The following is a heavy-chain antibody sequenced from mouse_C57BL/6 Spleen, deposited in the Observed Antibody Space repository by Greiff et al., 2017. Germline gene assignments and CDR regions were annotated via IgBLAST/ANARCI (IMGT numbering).Heavy chain of an antibody. CDR1: GFTFSSYA. CDR2: ISSGGDYI. CDR3: TREDTTVVAD. Sequence: EVKLQESGEGLVKPGGSLKLSCAASGFTFSSYAMSWVRQTPEKRLEWVAYISSGGDYIYYADTVKGRFTISRDNARNTLYLQMSSLKSEDTAMYYCTREDTTVVADWGQGTLVTVSA. D-gene: IGHD1-1*01. J-gene: IGHJ3*01. V-gene: IGHV5-9-1*02.